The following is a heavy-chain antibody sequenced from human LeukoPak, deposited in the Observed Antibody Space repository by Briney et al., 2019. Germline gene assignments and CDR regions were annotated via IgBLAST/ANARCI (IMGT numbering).Heavy chain of an antibody. D-gene: IGHD3-9*01. V-gene: IGHV1-3*01. CDR2: INAGNGNT. CDR1: GYTFTSYA. J-gene: IGHJ4*02. Sequence: ASVKVSCKASGYTFTSYAMHWVRQAPGQRLEWMGWINAGNGNTKYSQKFQGRVTITRDTSASTAYMELSSLRSDDTAVYYCARAGYEILTGYYRLWGQGTLVTVSS. CDR3: ARAGYEILTGYYRL.